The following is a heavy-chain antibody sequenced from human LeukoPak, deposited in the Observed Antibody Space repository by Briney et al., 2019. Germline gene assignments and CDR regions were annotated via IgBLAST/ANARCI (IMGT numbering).Heavy chain of an antibody. CDR1: GFTFSSYW. V-gene: IGHV3-30*09. CDR3: ARDRLLITVAGTVDQ. D-gene: IGHD6-19*01. Sequence: GGSLRLSCEVSGFTFSSYWMHWVRQAPGKGLEWVAVTSYDGTNKWYADSVQGRFAISRDNSKNTLYLQMNSLRPEDTAVYYCARDRLLITVAGTVDQWGRGTLVTVSS. J-gene: IGHJ4*02. CDR2: TSYDGTNK.